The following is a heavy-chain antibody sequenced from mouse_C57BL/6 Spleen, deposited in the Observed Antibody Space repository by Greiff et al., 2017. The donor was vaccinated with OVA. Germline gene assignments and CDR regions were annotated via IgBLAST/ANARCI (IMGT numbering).Heavy chain of an antibody. CDR1: GFTFSDYG. CDR2: ISSGSSTI. Sequence: EVQLVESGGGLVKPGGSLKLSCAASGFTFSDYGMHWVRQAPEKGLEWVAYISSGSSTIYYADTVKGRFTISRDNAKNTLFLQMTSLRSEDTAMYYCARLSTGHFDYWGQGTTLTVSS. D-gene: IGHD4-1*02. J-gene: IGHJ2*01. V-gene: IGHV5-17*01. CDR3: ARLSTGHFDY.